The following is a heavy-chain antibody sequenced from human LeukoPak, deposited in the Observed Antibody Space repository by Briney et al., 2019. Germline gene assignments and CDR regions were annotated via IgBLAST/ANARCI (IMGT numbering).Heavy chain of an antibody. CDR2: IYTSGST. Sequence: SETLSLTCTVSGGSISSGNYYWSWIRQPAGKGLEWIGRIYTSGSTNYNPSLKSRVTISVDTSKNQFSLKLSSVTAADTAVYYCASSFSSSSDPYYYYYYMDVWGKGTTVTVSS. CDR3: ASSFSSSSDPYYYYYYMDV. J-gene: IGHJ6*03. CDR1: GGSISSGNYY. D-gene: IGHD6-6*01. V-gene: IGHV4-61*02.